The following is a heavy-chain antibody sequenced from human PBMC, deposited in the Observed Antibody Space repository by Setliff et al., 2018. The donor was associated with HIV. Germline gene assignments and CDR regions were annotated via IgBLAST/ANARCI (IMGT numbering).Heavy chain of an antibody. V-gene: IGHV3-30*02. D-gene: IGHD3-10*01. CDR2: IEFDGSDK. CDR1: GFTFSTHG. CDR3: ARNPQGSYWVTRYGMDV. Sequence: GGSLRLSCAVSGFTFSTHGMHWVRQAPGKGLEWVTFIEFDGSDKYYVDSVKGRFTISRDNSKSMLYLQMNSLRVEDTAMYYCARNPQGSYWVTRYGMDVWGRGTTVTVSS. J-gene: IGHJ6*02.